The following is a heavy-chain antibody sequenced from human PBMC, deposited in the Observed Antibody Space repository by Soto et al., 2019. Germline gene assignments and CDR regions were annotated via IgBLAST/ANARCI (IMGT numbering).Heavy chain of an antibody. V-gene: IGHV3-23*01. CDR1: GFTFSSYA. CDR3: AKVPHYYDSSGSLGFDY. Sequence: GGSLRLSCAASGFTFSSYAMSWVRQAPGKGLEWVSAISGSGGSTYYADSVKGRFTISRDNSKNPLYLQMNSLRAEDTAVYYCAKVPHYYDSSGSLGFDYWGQGTLVTVS. CDR2: ISGSGGST. D-gene: IGHD3-22*01. J-gene: IGHJ4*02.